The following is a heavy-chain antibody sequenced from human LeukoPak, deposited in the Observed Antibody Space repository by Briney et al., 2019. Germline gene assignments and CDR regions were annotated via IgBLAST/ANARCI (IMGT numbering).Heavy chain of an antibody. V-gene: IGHV4-30-4*01. Sequence: SQTLSLTCTVSGGSISSGDYYWSWIRQPPGKGLEWIGYIYYSGSTYYNPSLKSRVTISVDTSKNQFSLKLSSVTAADTAVYYCASSSGWYLGYFDYWGQGTLVTVSS. CDR1: GGSISSGDYY. CDR3: ASSSGWYLGYFDY. CDR2: IYYSGST. D-gene: IGHD6-19*01. J-gene: IGHJ4*02.